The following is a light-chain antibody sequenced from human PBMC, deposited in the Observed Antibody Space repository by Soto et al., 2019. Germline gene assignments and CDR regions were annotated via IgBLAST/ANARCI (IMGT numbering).Light chain of an antibody. J-gene: IGLJ3*02. V-gene: IGLV1-40*01. CDR3: QSYDSSRRGPRV. Sequence: QSVLTQPPSVSGAPGQRVTISCTGSSSNIGAGYDVHWYQQLPGTAPQLLIYGNSNRPSGGPDRCSGSTSATSASLAITGLQAEDEADYYCQSYDSSRRGPRVFGGGTKLTVL. CDR2: GNS. CDR1: SSNIGAGYD.